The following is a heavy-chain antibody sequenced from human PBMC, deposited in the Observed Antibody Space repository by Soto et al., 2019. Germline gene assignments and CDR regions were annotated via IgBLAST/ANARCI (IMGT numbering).Heavy chain of an antibody. V-gene: IGHV4-34*01. Sequence: SETLSLTCAVYGGSFSGYYWSWIRQPPGKGLEWIGEINHSGSTNYNPSLKSRVTISVDTSKNQFSLKLSSVTAADTAVYYCARARFTMIVVADTNWFDPWGQGTLVTVSS. CDR2: INHSGST. CDR3: ARARFTMIVVADTNWFDP. J-gene: IGHJ5*02. D-gene: IGHD3-22*01. CDR1: GGSFSGYY.